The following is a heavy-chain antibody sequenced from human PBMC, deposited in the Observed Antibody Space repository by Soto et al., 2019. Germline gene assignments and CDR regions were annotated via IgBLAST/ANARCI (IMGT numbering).Heavy chain of an antibody. CDR2: IYYSGST. D-gene: IGHD5-18*01. CDR1: GGSISSSSYY. CDR3: AGDFRGYSYEPYYFDY. V-gene: IGHV4-39*01. J-gene: IGHJ4*02. Sequence: LSLTCTVSGGSISSSSYYWGWIRQPPGKGLEWIGSIYYSGSTYYNPYLKSRVTISVETSKNQFSLKLLSVTAADTAVYYCAGDFRGYSYEPYYFDYWGQGTLVTVSS.